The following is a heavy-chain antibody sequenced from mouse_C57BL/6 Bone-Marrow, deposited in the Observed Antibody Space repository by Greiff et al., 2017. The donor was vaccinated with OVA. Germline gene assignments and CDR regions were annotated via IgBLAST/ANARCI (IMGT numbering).Heavy chain of an antibody. CDR1: GYTFTSSW. Sequence: VQLQQSGTELVKPGASVKLSCKASGYTFTSSWMHWVKQRPGQGLEWIGNINPSNGGTNYNEKFKSKATLTVDKSSSTAYMQLSSLTSEDSAVYYCARGITTVVAPVWGTGTTVTVSS. V-gene: IGHV1-53*01. CDR2: INPSNGGT. D-gene: IGHD1-1*01. CDR3: ARGITTVVAPV. J-gene: IGHJ1*03.